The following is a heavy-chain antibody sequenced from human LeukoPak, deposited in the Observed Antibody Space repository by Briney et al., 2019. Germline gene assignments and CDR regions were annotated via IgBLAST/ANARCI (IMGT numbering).Heavy chain of an antibody. J-gene: IGHJ5*02. D-gene: IGHD2-15*01. CDR2: INPNSGGT. CDR1: GYTFTGYY. Sequence: ASVTVSCKASGYTFTGYYMHWVRQAPGQGLEWMGWINPNSGGTNYAQKFQGRVTMTRDTSISTAYMELSRLRSDDTAVYYCARMALAATPRGWFDPWGQGTLVTVSS. CDR3: ARMALAATPRGWFDP. V-gene: IGHV1-2*02.